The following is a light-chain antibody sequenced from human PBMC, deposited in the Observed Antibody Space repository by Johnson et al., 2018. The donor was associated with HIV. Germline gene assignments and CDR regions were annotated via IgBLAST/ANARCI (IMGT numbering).Light chain of an antibody. CDR2: DNN. CDR3: GTWDSSLSALYV. V-gene: IGLV1-51*01. Sequence: QSALTQPPSVSAAPGQKVTISCSGSTSNIGNNYVSWYQQLPGTAPKLLIYDNNKRPSGIPGRFSGSKSGPSATLGITGLQTGDEADYYCGTWDSSLSALYVFGTGTKVTVL. CDR1: TSNIGNNY. J-gene: IGLJ1*01.